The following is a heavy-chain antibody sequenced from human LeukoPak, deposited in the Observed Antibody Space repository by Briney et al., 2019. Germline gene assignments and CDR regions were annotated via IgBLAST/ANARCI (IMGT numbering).Heavy chain of an antibody. Sequence: PGRSLRLSCAASGFTFSSCGMHWVRQAPGKGLEWVAVISYDGSNKYYADSVKGRFTISRDNSKNTLYLQMNSLRAEDTAVYYCAKVSLAYWHYYGMDVWGQGTTVTVSS. D-gene: IGHD2-8*02. V-gene: IGHV3-30*18. CDR2: ISYDGSNK. CDR3: AKVSLAYWHYYGMDV. J-gene: IGHJ6*02. CDR1: GFTFSSCG.